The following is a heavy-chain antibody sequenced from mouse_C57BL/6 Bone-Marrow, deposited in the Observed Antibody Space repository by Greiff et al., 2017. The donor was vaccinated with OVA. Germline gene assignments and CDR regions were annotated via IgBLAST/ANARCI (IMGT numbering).Heavy chain of an antibody. CDR1: GYTFTGYW. V-gene: IGHV1-9*01. CDR3: ASRTGPRHTRSEATWFAY. J-gene: IGHJ3*01. CDR2: ILPGSGST. Sequence: QVQLKQSGAELMKPGASVKLSCKATGYTFTGYWIEWVKQRPGHGLEWIGEILPGSGSTNYNEKFKGKATFTADTSSNTAYMQLSSLTTEDSAIYYCASRTGPRHTRSEATWFAYWGQGTLVTVSA. D-gene: IGHD3-2*02.